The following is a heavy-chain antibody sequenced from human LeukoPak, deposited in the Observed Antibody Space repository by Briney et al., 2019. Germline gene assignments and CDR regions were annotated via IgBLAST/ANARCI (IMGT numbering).Heavy chain of an antibody. Sequence: SATLSLACPVSGASVGRGSDDWSWIREPAGKGLEWIGDIYFSVSTKHTPHIKSRVTTSADTSKNQFSLKLSSVTAADTAVYYCARLGWTDYADYRLDYWGQGTLVTVSS. D-gene: IGHD4-17*01. J-gene: IGHJ4*02. CDR2: IYFSVST. CDR3: ARLGWTDYADYRLDY. CDR1: GASVGRGSDD. V-gene: IGHV4-61*01.